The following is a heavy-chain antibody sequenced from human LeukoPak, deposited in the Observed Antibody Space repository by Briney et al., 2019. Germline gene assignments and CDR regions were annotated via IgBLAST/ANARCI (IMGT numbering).Heavy chain of an antibody. D-gene: IGHD6-13*01. V-gene: IGHV4-31*03. J-gene: IGHJ4*02. Sequence: PSETLSLTCTVSGGSISSGGYYWSWIRQHPGKGLEWIGYIYYSGSTYYNPSLKSRVTISVDTSKNQFSLKLSSVTAADTAVYYCATMGTAAGLFWGQGTLVTVSS. CDR3: ATMGTAAGLF. CDR2: IYYSGST. CDR1: GGSISSGGYY.